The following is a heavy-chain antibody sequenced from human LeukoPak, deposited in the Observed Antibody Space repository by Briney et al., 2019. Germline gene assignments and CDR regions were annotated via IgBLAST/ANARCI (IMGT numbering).Heavy chain of an antibody. J-gene: IGHJ6*02. Sequence: GGSLRLSCAASGFTFSSYWMSWVRQAPGKGLEWVANIKQDGSEKYYVDSVKGRFTISRDNAKNSLYLQMNSLRAEDTAVYHCARDADSSGYYGGYYYYYGMDVWGQGTTVTVSS. CDR1: GFTFSSYW. V-gene: IGHV3-7*01. D-gene: IGHD3-22*01. CDR2: IKQDGSEK. CDR3: ARDADSSGYYGGYYYYYGMDV.